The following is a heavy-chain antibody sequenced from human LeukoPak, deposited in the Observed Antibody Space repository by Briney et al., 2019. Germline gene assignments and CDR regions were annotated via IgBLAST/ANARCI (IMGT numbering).Heavy chain of an antibody. V-gene: IGHV3-21*01. Sequence: GGSLRLSCAASGFTFSSYSMNWVRQAPGKGLEWVSSTSSSSTYIYYADSVKGRFTISRDNAKNSLYLQMNSLRAEDTAVYYCARDWGATAFDYWGQGTLVTVSS. CDR2: TSSSSTYI. J-gene: IGHJ4*02. D-gene: IGHD1-26*01. CDR1: GFTFSSYS. CDR3: ARDWGATAFDY.